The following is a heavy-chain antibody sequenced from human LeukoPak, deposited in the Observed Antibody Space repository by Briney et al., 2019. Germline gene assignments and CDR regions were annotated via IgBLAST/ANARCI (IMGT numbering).Heavy chain of an antibody. J-gene: IGHJ4*02. CDR1: GFTFTSYW. CDR3: AKGVGSHY. CDR2: SNTDGSIT. V-gene: IGHV3-74*01. Sequence: PGGSLRLSCATTGFTFTSYWMNWVRQAPGKGLLWVSRSNTDGSITRYVDSVKGRFTISRDNAKNTLYLQMNSLRAEDTAVYYCAKGVGSHYWGQGTLVTVSS.